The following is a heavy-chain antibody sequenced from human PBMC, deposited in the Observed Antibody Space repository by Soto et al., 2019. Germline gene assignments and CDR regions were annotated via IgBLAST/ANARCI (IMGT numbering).Heavy chain of an antibody. V-gene: IGHV3-23*01. D-gene: IGHD2-2*01. J-gene: IGHJ1*01. Sequence: XSMRLSNAAAGFTFRSHNMHWILQATGKGLEWVAAISGSGGSTYYADSVKGRFTISRDNSKNTLYLQMNSMRAEDTAVYYCAKEVNQLPHFQHWGQGTLVTVSS. CDR3: AKEVNQLPHFQH. CDR2: ISGSGGST. CDR1: GFTFRSHN.